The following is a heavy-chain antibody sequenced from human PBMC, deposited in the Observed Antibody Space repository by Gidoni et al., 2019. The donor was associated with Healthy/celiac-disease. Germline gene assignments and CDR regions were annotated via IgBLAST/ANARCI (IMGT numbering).Heavy chain of an antibody. CDR2: ISSSSSYI. J-gene: IGHJ3*02. Sequence: EVQLVGSGGGLVKPGGSLRLSCAASGFTFSSYSMNWVRQAPGKGLEWVSSISSSSSYIYYADSVKGRFTISRDNAKNSLYLQMNSLRAEDTAVYYCARDVHHSSSTDAFDIWGQGTMVTASS. CDR1: GFTFSSYS. D-gene: IGHD6-6*01. CDR3: ARDVHHSSSTDAFDI. V-gene: IGHV3-21*01.